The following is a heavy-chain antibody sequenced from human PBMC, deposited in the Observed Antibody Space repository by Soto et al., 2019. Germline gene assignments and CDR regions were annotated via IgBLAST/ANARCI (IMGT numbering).Heavy chain of an antibody. V-gene: IGHV1-2*04. CDR3: ARALIIAAAGTRTYYYYGMDV. Sequence: QVQLVQSGAEVKKPGASVKVSCKASGYTFTGYYMHWVRQAPGQGREWMGWINPNSGGTNYAQKFQGWVTMTRDTSISTAYMELSRLRSDDTAVYYCARALIIAAAGTRTYYYYGMDVWGQGTTVTVSS. CDR2: INPNSGGT. CDR1: GYTFTGYY. D-gene: IGHD6-13*01. J-gene: IGHJ6*02.